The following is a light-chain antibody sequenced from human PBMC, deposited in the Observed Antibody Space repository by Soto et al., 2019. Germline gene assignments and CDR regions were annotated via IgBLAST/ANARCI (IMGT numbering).Light chain of an antibody. J-gene: IGKJ4*01. V-gene: IGKV1-39*01. Sequence: DIHMTQSPSSLSSSLGDRVTITFLASQSIGSYLSWYQQKPGKAPKLLINVASTLQSGVPSRFSGSGSGTDFTLAISSLQPEDFATYYCQQSSSTPQTFGGGTKVDIK. CDR1: QSIGSY. CDR2: VAS. CDR3: QQSSSTPQT.